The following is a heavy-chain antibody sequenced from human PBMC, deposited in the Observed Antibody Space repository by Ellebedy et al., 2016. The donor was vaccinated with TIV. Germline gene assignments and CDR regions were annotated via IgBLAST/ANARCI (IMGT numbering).Heavy chain of an antibody. D-gene: IGHD3-9*01. J-gene: IGHJ6*02. Sequence: SETLSLXXSASGDTISRYFWSWIRQSPGKGLEYLGYISFTGSTNYNPSLKSRVTISVDTSKSQFSLRLSAVTAADTAVYYCARSRDWFYGMDVWGQGTTVTVSS. V-gene: IGHV4-59*13. CDR1: GDTISRYF. CDR3: ARSRDWFYGMDV. CDR2: ISFTGST.